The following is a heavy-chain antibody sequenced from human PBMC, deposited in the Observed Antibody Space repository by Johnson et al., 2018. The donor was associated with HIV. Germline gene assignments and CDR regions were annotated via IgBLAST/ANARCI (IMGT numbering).Heavy chain of an antibody. V-gene: IGHV3-20*04. D-gene: IGHD3-10*01. J-gene: IGHJ3*02. Sequence: EVQLVESGGGVVQPGGSLRLSCAASGFTFDDYGMSWVRQAPGKGLEWVSGINWNGGSTGYADSVKGRFTISRANAKNSLYLQMNSLRAEDTALYYCARKVYYCGWQLAGWNDAFDIWGQGTMVTVSS. CDR2: INWNGGST. CDR1: GFTFDDYG. CDR3: ARKVYYCGWQLAGWNDAFDI.